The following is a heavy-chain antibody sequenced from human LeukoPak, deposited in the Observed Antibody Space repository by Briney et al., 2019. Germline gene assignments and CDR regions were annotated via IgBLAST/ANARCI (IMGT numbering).Heavy chain of an antibody. D-gene: IGHD6-13*01. CDR2: INHSGST. Sequence: SETLSLTCAVYGGSFSGYYWSWIRQPPGKGLEWIGEINHSGSTNYNPSLKSRVTISVDTSKNQFSLKLSSVTAADTAVYYCARHGPTYSSSQYYFDYWGQGTLVTVSS. CDR3: ARHGPTYSSSQYYFDY. CDR1: GGSFSGYY. J-gene: IGHJ4*02. V-gene: IGHV4-34*01.